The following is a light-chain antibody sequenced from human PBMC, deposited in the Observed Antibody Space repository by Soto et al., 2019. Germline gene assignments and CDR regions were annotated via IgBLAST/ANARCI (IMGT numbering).Light chain of an antibody. J-gene: IGLJ2*01. CDR3: CSXXXGDXFK. CDR1: SSDVGASNY. V-gene: IGLV2-11*01. Sequence: QSALTQPRSVSGSPGQSVTISCTGTSSDVGASNYVSWHQQHPGKAPKLVIYDVTQRPSGVPDRFSASKSGITASLTISGLQAEDEADYYCCSXXXGDXFKFGGGTKLTV. CDR2: DVT.